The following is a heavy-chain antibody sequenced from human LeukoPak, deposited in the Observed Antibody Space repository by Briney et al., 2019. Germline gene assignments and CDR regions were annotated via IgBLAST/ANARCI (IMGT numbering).Heavy chain of an antibody. Sequence: PSETLSLTCTVSGGSISSSSYCWGWIRQPPGKGLEWIGSIYYSGSTYYNPSLKSRVTISVDTSKNQFSLKLSSVTAADTAVYYCARTLPEWGSHRHFDYWGQGTLVTVSS. J-gene: IGHJ4*02. CDR2: IYYSGST. CDR1: GGSISSSSYC. CDR3: ARTLPEWGSHRHFDY. V-gene: IGHV4-39*01. D-gene: IGHD3-16*02.